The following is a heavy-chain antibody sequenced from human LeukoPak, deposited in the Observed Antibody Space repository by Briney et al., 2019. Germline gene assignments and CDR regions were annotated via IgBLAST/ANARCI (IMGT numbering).Heavy chain of an antibody. D-gene: IGHD3-10*01. CDR2: FDPEDGET. Sequence: GASVKVSCKVSGYTLTELSMHWVRQAPGKGLERMGGFDPEDGETIYAQKFQGRVTMTEDTSTDTAYMELSSLRSEDTAVYYCATVSYYYGSGSPFDYWGQGTLVTVSS. V-gene: IGHV1-24*01. CDR3: ATVSYYYGSGSPFDY. J-gene: IGHJ4*02. CDR1: GYTLTELS.